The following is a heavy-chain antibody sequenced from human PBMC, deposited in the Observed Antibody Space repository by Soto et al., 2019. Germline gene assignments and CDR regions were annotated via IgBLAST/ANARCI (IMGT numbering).Heavy chain of an antibody. CDR1: VGTFSSYS. V-gene: IGHV1-69*02. Sequence: QVQLVQSGAEVKKPGSSVKVSCKASVGTFSSYSISLVRQAPGQGLEWMGSIITILGIANYAQKFQGRVTITADKSTCTAYMELRSLRSEDTAVYYCARGGAVDGDYVGWFDPWGNGTRVTV. CDR3: ARGGAVDGDYVGWFDP. D-gene: IGHD4-17*01. CDR2: IITILGIA. J-gene: IGHJ5*02.